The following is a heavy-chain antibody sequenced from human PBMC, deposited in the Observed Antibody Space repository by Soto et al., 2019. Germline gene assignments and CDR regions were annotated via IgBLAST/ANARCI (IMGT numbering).Heavy chain of an antibody. V-gene: IGHV1-8*01. D-gene: IGHD1-1*01. CDR3: ARGYRNWNDAFDI. J-gene: IGHJ3*02. CDR1: GYTFTSYD. Sequence: GASVKVSCKASGYTFTSYDINWVRQATGQGLEWMGWMNPNSGNTGYAQKFQGRVTMTRNTSISTAYMELSSLRSEGTAVYYCARGYRNWNDAFDIWGQGTMVTVSS. CDR2: MNPNSGNT.